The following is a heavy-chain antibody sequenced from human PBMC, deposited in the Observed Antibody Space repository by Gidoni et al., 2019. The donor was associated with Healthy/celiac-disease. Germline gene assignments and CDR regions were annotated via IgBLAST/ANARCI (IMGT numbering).Heavy chain of an antibody. CDR2: TYYSGRT. CDR3: ARLDSSGYLFDY. D-gene: IGHD3-22*01. V-gene: IGHV4-59*01. CDR1: GGSISSYS. J-gene: IGHJ4*02. Sequence: QGQLQESGPGLVKPSATLPLTCTASGGSISSYSWGWIRQPPGKGLEWIGYTYYSGRTNYNPSLKSRVTISGDTSKNQFSLKLSSGTAADTAVYYCARLDSSGYLFDYWGQGTLVTVS.